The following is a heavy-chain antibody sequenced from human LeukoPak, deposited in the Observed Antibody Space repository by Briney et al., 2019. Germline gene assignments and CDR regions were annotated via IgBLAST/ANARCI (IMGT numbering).Heavy chain of an antibody. Sequence: GSLRLSCAASGFTFSSYGMHWVRQAPGKGLEWVAVISYDGSNKYYADSVKGRFTISRDNSKNTLYLQMNSLRAEDTAVYYCARGITMVRGVTPNYFDYWGQGTLVTVSS. J-gene: IGHJ4*02. CDR3: ARGITMVRGVTPNYFDY. CDR1: GFTFSSYG. D-gene: IGHD3-10*01. V-gene: IGHV3-30*03. CDR2: ISYDGSNK.